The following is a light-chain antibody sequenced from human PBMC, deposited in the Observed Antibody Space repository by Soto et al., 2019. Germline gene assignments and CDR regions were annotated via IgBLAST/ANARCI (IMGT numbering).Light chain of an antibody. CDR3: ATWDAILSGWV. Sequence: QTVVSQLPSASGTPGQRVTISCSGSSSNIGRNYVYWYQQFPGTAPKLLTFKNDQRPSGVPDRFSGSKSGTSASLAISGLRSEDEADYYCATWDAILSGWVFGGGTKLTVL. CDR2: KND. J-gene: IGLJ3*02. V-gene: IGLV1-47*01. CDR1: SSNIGRNY.